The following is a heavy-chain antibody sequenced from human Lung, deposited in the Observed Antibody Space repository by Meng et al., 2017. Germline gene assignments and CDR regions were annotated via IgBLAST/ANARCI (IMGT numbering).Heavy chain of an antibody. CDR3: ARFDISSSGRGDY. CDR1: GGSITSSTW. V-gene: IGHV4-4*02. Sequence: QVQLQEAGPGRVKPSGTLSLTCAVSGGSITSSTWWSWVRQTPGKGLEWFGEIFHSGSTNYNPPLESRVTISVDKSKNQFSLKVYSVTAADTATYYCARFDISSSGRGDYWGQGILVTVSS. CDR2: IFHSGST. D-gene: IGHD1-26*01. J-gene: IGHJ4*02.